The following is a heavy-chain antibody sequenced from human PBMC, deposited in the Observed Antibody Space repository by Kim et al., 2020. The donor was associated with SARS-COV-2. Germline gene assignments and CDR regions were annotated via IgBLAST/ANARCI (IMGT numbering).Heavy chain of an antibody. D-gene: IGHD4-17*01. V-gene: IGHV1-46*01. Sequence: EKKCQGRVTRTRDTSTSTVYMELRSRRSEDTAVYYCARVYGDYSSFDYWGQGTLVTVSS. J-gene: IGHJ4*02. CDR3: ARVYGDYSSFDY.